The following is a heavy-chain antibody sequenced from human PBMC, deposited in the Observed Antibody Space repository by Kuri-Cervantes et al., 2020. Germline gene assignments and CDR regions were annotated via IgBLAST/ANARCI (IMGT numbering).Heavy chain of an antibody. CDR3: TRTSDHGHYPC. Sequence: SETLSLTCTVSGGSISRGDYYWSWIRQPPGKGLEWIGYIYYSGSTYYNPSLKSRLTISVDTSKNQFSLKLSSVTAADTAVYYCTRTSDHGHYPCWGQGILVTVSS. V-gene: IGHV4-30-4*02. D-gene: IGHD4-17*01. CDR1: GGSISRGDYY. J-gene: IGHJ4*02. CDR2: IYYSGST.